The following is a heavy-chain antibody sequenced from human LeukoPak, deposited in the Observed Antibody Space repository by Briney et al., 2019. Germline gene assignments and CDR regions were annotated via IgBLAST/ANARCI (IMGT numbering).Heavy chain of an antibody. CDR2: IRYDGSNK. Sequence: PGGSLRLSCAASGFTFSSYGMYWVRQAPGKGLEWVAFIRYDGSNKYYADSVKGRFTVSRDNSKNTVYLQMNSVRAEDTAVYYCAKWGSYYESNGYPDYWGQGTLVTVSS. CDR3: AKWGSYYESNGYPDY. CDR1: GFTFSSYG. V-gene: IGHV3-30*02. D-gene: IGHD3-10*01. J-gene: IGHJ4*02.